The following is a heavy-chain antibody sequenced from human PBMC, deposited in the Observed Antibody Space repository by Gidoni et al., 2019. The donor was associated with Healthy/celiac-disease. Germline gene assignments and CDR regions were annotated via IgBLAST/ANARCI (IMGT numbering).Heavy chain of an antibody. CDR1: GFTFSSYG. D-gene: IGHD6-13*01. J-gene: IGHJ4*02. CDR2: IWYDGRNK. CDR3: AGDSSSWYYFDY. V-gene: IGHV3-33*01. Sequence: QVQLVESGGGVVQPGRSLRLSCAASGFTFSSYGMHWVRQAPGKGLKWVAVIWYDGRNKYYADSVKGRFTISRDNSKNTLYLQMNSLRAEDTAVYYCAGDSSSWYYFDYWGQGTLVTVSS.